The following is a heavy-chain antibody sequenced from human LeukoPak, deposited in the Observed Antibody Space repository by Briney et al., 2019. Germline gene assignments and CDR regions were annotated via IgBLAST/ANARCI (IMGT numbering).Heavy chain of an antibody. CDR2: IIPIFGTA. Sequence: SVKVSCKASGYTFTSYGISWVRQAPGQGLEWMGGIIPIFGTANYAQKFQGRVTITADKSTSTAYMELSSLRSEDTAVYYCARDLGDSSGYYYVSWGQGTLVTVSS. CDR3: ARDLGDSSGYYYVS. V-gene: IGHV1-69*06. CDR1: GYTFTSYG. D-gene: IGHD3-22*01. J-gene: IGHJ4*02.